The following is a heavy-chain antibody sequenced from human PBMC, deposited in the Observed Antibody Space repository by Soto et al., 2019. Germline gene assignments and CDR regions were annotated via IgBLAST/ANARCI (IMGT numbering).Heavy chain of an antibody. V-gene: IGHV5-51*01. D-gene: IGHD2-15*01. CDR3: ARIYCSGGSCHDAFDI. Sequence: GESLKISCKGSGYSLTSYWIGWVRQMPGKGLEWMGIIYPGDSDTRYSPSFQGQVTISADKSISTAYLQWSSLKASDTAMYYCARIYCSGGSCHDAFDIWGLGTMVTVSS. CDR2: IYPGDSDT. CDR1: GYSLTSYW. J-gene: IGHJ3*02.